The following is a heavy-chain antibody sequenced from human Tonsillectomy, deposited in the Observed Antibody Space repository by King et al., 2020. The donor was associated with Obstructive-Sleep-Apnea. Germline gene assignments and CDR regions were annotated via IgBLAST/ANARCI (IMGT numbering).Heavy chain of an antibody. CDR1: GYSFTGYW. J-gene: IGHJ6*02. CDR2: IYPTDSDT. CDR3: ARQAFYWFSGLYYYYGMDV. Sequence: QLVQSGAEVKKPGESLKISCKGSGYSFTGYWIAWVRQMPGKGLESMGIIYPTDSDTRYSPSFQGQVTISADRSISTAFLQWSSLKASDTATYYCARQAFYWFSGLYYYYGMDVWGQGTTVTVSS. D-gene: IGHD3-9*01. V-gene: IGHV5-51*01.